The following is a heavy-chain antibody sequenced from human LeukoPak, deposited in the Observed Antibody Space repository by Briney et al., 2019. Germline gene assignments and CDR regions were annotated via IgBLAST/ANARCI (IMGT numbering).Heavy chain of an antibody. CDR2: ISYDGSNK. V-gene: IGHV3-30-3*01. CDR3: ARELY. J-gene: IGHJ4*02. CDR1: AFTFSSYA. Sequence: PGGSLRLSCAASAFTFSSYAMHWVRQAPGKGLEWVAIISYDGSNKYYTDSVKGRFTISRDNSKNTLYLQMNSLRAEDTAVYYCARELYWGQGTLVTVSS.